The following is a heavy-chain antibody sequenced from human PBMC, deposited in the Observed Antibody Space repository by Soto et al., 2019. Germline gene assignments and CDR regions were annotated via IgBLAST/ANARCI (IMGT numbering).Heavy chain of an antibody. CDR3: AKHLVTGYYVDY. CDR1: GFTFSSYA. D-gene: IGHD2-21*02. J-gene: IGHJ4*02. Sequence: GGSLRLSCAASGFTFSSYAMSWVRQAPGRGLEWVSAITQSGGTTFYADSVKGRFTISRDNSRNTLNLQMNSLRAEDTAIYYCAKHLVTGYYVDYWGQGTLVTVSS. CDR2: ITQSGGTT. V-gene: IGHV3-23*01.